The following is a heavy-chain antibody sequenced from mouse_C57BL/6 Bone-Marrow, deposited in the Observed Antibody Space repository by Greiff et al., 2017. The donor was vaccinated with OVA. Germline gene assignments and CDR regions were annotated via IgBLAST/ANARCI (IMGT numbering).Heavy chain of an antibody. J-gene: IGHJ2*01. V-gene: IGHV1-59*01. D-gene: IGHD2-2*01. CDR3: ATGVRGWLRFDD. Sequence: VQLQQPGAELVRPGTSVKLSCKASGYTFTSYWMHWVKQRPGQGLEWIGVIDPSASYPYFTQTFKGKATLTVDPSSSTAYRQHSSLTSEDSAVYYCATGVRGWLRFDDWGQGTTLTVSS. CDR1: GYTFTSYW. CDR2: IDPSASYP.